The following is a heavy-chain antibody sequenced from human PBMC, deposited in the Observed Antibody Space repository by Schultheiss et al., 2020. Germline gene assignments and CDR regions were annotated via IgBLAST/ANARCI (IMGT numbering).Heavy chain of an antibody. CDR1: GGSISSSNW. CDR2: IYYSGST. V-gene: IGHV4-4*02. Sequence: SATLSLTCAVSGGSISSSNWWSWVRQPPGKGLEWIGSIYYSGSTYYNPSLKSRVTISVDTSKNQFSLKLSSVTAADTAVYYCASLYRSYYVGYYFDYWGQGSLV. CDR3: ASLYRSYYVGYYFDY. J-gene: IGHJ4*02. D-gene: IGHD1-26*01.